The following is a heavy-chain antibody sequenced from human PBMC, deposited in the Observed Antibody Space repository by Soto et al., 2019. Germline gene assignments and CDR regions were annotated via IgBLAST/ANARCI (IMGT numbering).Heavy chain of an antibody. Sequence: QVQLQESGPGLVKPSETLSLTCTVSGGSVSSGSYYWSWIRQPPGKGLEWIGYIYYSGSTNYNPSLKSRVTKSVDTSKNQFSLKLSSATAADTAVYYCARGGSTIAAPRTGWFDPWGPGTLVTVSS. D-gene: IGHD6-6*01. V-gene: IGHV4-61*01. J-gene: IGHJ5*02. CDR3: ARGGSTIAAPRTGWFDP. CDR2: IYYSGST. CDR1: GGSVSSGSYY.